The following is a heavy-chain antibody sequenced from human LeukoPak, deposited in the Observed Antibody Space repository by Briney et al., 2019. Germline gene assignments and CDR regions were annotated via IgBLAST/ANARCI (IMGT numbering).Heavy chain of an antibody. CDR1: GFTFDDYA. Sequence: GRSLRLSRAASGFTFDDYAMHWVRQAPGKGLEWVSGISWNSGSIGYADSVKGRFTISRDNAKNSLYLQMNSLRAEDMALYYCAKGRGVAVAGTFDYWGQGTLVTVSS. CDR3: AKGRGVAVAGTFDY. J-gene: IGHJ4*02. CDR2: ISWNSGSI. D-gene: IGHD6-19*01. V-gene: IGHV3-9*03.